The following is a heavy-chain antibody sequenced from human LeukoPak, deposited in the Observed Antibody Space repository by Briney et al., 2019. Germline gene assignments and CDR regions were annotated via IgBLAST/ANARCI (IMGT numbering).Heavy chain of an antibody. Sequence: PGGSLRLSCSASGLTFSTYAMHWVRQAPGKGLEYVSGIATNGITTYYAESVKGRFTISRDNSKNTLYLQMSSLRAEDTAVYYCVKGASTGWYSFDYWGQGTLVTVSS. D-gene: IGHD6-19*01. CDR2: IATNGITT. J-gene: IGHJ4*02. CDR1: GLTFSTYA. V-gene: IGHV3-64D*06. CDR3: VKGASTGWYSFDY.